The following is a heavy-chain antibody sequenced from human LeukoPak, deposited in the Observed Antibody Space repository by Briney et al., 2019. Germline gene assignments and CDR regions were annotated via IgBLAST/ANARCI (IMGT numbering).Heavy chain of an antibody. D-gene: IGHD5-24*01. CDR1: GFTFSSYG. CDR3: AKDMANRLRKYYYYCYGMDV. V-gene: IGHV3-30*18. CDR2: ISYDGSNK. J-gene: IGHJ6*02. Sequence: GRSLRLSCAASGFTFSSYGMHWVRQAPGKGLEWVAVISYDGSNKYYADSVKGRFTISRDNSKNTLYLQMNSLRAEDTAVYYCAKDMANRLRKYYYYCYGMDVWGQRTTVTVSS.